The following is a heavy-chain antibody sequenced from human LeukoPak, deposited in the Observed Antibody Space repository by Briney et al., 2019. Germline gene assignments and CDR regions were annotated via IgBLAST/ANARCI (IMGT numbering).Heavy chain of an antibody. Sequence: SVKVSCKASGGTFSSYAISWVRQAPGQGLEWMGGIIPIFGTANYAQKFQGRVTITTDESTSTAYMELSSVTAADTAVYYCARRCIMYSSGLLDAFDIWGQGTMVTVSS. V-gene: IGHV1-69*05. J-gene: IGHJ3*02. D-gene: IGHD6-25*01. CDR1: GGTFSSYA. CDR3: ARRCIMYSSGLLDAFDI. CDR2: IIPIFGTA.